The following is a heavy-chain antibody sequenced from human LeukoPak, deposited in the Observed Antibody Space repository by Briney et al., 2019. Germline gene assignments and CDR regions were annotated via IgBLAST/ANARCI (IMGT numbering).Heavy chain of an antibody. J-gene: IGHJ4*02. V-gene: IGHV3-23*01. CDR1: GFTFSSYG. Sequence: GGTLRLSCAASGFTFSSYGMSWVRQAPGKGLEWVSAISGSGGSTYYADSVKGRFTISRDNSKNTLYLQMNSLRAEDTAVYYCAKGGSSSWLYYYDYWGQGTLVTVSS. CDR2: ISGSGGST. CDR3: AKGGSSSWLYYYDY. D-gene: IGHD6-13*01.